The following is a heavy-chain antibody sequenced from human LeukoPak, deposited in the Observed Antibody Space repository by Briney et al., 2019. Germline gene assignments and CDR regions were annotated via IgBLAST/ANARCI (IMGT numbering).Heavy chain of an antibody. J-gene: IGHJ3*02. D-gene: IGHD1-26*01. CDR3: AREDDTGRYMGDDAFDI. V-gene: IGHV1-69*06. Sequence: SVKVSCKASGGTFNSYAISWVRQAPGRGLEWMGGIIPMSDTANYPQKFRGRLTITADIPTSTVYMELSSLRSEDTAVYYCAREDDTGRYMGDDAFDIWGQGTMVTVSS. CDR1: GGTFNSYA. CDR2: IIPMSDTA.